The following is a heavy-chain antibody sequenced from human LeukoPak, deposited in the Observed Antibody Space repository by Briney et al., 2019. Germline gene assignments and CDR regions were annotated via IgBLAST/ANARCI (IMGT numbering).Heavy chain of an antibody. CDR2: INPSGDTT. CDR1: GYSFSSYY. Sequence: ASVKVSCKASGYSFSSYYMHWVRQAAGHGLEWMGIINPSGDTTSYAQKYQSRVTMTRNTSTRTVYMELSSLRSDDTAVYYCARENDYGNNWFDPWGQGTLVTVSS. V-gene: IGHV1-46*01. D-gene: IGHD4-17*01. J-gene: IGHJ5*02. CDR3: ARENDYGNNWFDP.